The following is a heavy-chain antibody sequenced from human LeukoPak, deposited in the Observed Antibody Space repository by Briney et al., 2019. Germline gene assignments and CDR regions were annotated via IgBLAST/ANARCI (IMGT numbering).Heavy chain of an antibody. J-gene: IGHJ6*02. Sequence: GRSLRLSCAASGFTFSSYAMSWVRQAPGKGLEWVSAISGSGGSTYYADSVKGRFTIPRDNSKNTLYLQMNSLRAEDTAVYYCAKDLAGYSSGWYGGYYGMDVWGQGTTVTVSS. V-gene: IGHV3-23*01. CDR3: AKDLAGYSSGWYGGYYGMDV. CDR1: GFTFSSYA. D-gene: IGHD6-19*01. CDR2: ISGSGGST.